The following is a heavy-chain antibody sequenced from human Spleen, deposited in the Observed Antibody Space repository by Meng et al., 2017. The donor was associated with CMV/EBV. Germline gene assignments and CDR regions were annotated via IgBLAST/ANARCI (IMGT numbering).Heavy chain of an antibody. Sequence: GGSLRLSCTTSGFSGGFSHMNWVRQAPGKGLEWVSAICSGDVTHYAESVKGRFIISRDNSMNTLYLQMNSLGAEDTAIYYCVVGYDSRKVAYWGQGTLVTVSS. D-gene: IGHD3-16*01. CDR1: GFSGGFSH. V-gene: IGHV3-53*01. J-gene: IGHJ4*02. CDR3: VVGYDSRKVAY. CDR2: ICSGDVT.